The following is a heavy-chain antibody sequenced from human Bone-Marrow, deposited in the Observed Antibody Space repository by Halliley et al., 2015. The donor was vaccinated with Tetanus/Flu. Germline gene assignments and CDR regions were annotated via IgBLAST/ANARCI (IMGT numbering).Heavy chain of an antibody. Sequence: LEWFSAISTAGDTYYPGSVKGRFTISRENAENSLYLQMNRLRAGDTAVYYCVREDSSGSFDYWGQGTLVTVSS. CDR2: ISTAGDT. CDR3: VREDSSGSFDY. V-gene: IGHV3-13*04. D-gene: IGHD3-22*01. J-gene: IGHJ4*02.